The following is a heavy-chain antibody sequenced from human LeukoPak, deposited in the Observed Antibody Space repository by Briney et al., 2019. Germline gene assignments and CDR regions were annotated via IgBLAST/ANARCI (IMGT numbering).Heavy chain of an antibody. CDR3: AKDPPPYSSSWYGVYFQH. Sequence: GGSLRLSCAASGFTFSSYGMHWVRQAPGKGLEWVAVISYDGSNKYYADSVKGRFTISRDNSKNTLYLQMNSLRAEDTAVYYCAKDPPPYSSSWYGVYFQHWGQGTLVTVSS. CDR1: GFTFSSYG. CDR2: ISYDGSNK. J-gene: IGHJ1*01. D-gene: IGHD6-13*01. V-gene: IGHV3-30*18.